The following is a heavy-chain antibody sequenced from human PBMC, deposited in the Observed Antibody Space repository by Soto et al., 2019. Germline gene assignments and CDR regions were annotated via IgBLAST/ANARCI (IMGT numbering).Heavy chain of an antibody. CDR1: GYTFTSYG. Sequence: QVQLVQSGAEVKKPGASVKVSSKASGYTFTSYGISWVRQAPGQGLEWMGWISAYNGNTNYAQKLQGRVTMTTDTSTSTAYLELGSLRSDDTAVYYCAREGRVIVVVPAANEFYYYGMDVWGQGTTVTVSS. J-gene: IGHJ6*02. V-gene: IGHV1-18*04. D-gene: IGHD2-2*01. CDR2: ISAYNGNT. CDR3: AREGRVIVVVPAANEFYYYGMDV.